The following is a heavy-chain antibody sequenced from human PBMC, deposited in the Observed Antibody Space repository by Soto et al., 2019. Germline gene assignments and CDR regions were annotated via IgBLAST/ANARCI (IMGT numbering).Heavy chain of an antibody. Sequence: EVQLLESGGGLVQPGGSLRLSCAASGFTFSSYAMSWVRQAPGKGLEWVSAISGSGGRTDYADSVKGRFTISRDNSKNTLYLQMNSLRAEDRAVYYCAKDDRSSWYVAWAYWGQGTLVTVSS. J-gene: IGHJ4*02. CDR3: AKDDRSSWYVAWAY. V-gene: IGHV3-23*01. D-gene: IGHD6-13*01. CDR1: GFTFSSYA. CDR2: ISGSGGRT.